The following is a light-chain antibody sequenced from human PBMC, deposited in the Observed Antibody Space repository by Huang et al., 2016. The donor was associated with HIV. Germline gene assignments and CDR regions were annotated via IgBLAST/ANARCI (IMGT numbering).Light chain of an antibody. V-gene: IGKV1D-13*01. CDR3: QQFNHYPLT. Sequence: QLTQSPSSLSASVGDRVTITCRASQGISNTLAWYQQKPGKAPKLRIYDDSRWQTGAPARFGGSGSGTDFTLTISSLQPEDCATYYCQQFNHYPLTFGGGTKVEIE. CDR1: QGISNT. CDR2: DDS. J-gene: IGKJ4*01.